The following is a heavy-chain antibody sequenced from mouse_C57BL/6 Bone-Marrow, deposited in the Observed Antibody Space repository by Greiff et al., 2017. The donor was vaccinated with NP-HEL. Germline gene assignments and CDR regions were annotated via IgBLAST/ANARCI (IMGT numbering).Heavy chain of an antibody. CDR2: IYPGGGYT. CDR1: GYTFTNYW. D-gene: IGHD4-1*01. V-gene: IGHV1-63*01. CDR3: ATGTGYYFDY. J-gene: IGHJ2*01. Sequence: QVQLQQSGAELVRPGTSVKMSCTASGYTFTNYWIGWAKQRPGHGLEWIGDIYPGGGYTNYNEKFKGKATLTADKSSSTAYMQFSSLTSEDSAIYYCATGTGYYFDYWGQGTTLTVSS.